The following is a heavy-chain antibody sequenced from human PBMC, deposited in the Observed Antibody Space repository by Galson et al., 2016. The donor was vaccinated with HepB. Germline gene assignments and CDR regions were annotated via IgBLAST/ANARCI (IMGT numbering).Heavy chain of an antibody. Sequence: SLRLSCAASGFTFNISAMAWVRQVPGKGLEWVSSVNSGGYAVYADSLKGRFTISRDNAKNSVDLQMDSLRSEDTALYYCARGPGSFSYWGRGTLVTVSS. CDR3: ARGPGSFSY. D-gene: IGHD1-26*01. V-gene: IGHV3-48*03. CDR1: GFTFNISA. J-gene: IGHJ2*01. CDR2: VNSGGYAV.